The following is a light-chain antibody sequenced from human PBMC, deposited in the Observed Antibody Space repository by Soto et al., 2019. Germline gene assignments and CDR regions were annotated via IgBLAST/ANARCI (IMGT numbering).Light chain of an antibody. Sequence: DIQMTQSPSSLSASVGDRVPITCRASQSISSYFNWYQHKPGKAPKLLIYAASRLQSGVPSRFSGSGSVTDYTLTISCLPPEDFATYYCQQSYRTPLTVRGGTKAEIK. J-gene: IGKJ4*02. CDR3: QQSYRTPLT. CDR1: QSISSY. CDR2: AAS. V-gene: IGKV1-39*01.